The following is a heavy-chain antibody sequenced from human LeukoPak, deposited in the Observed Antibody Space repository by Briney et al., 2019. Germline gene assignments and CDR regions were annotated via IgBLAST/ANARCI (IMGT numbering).Heavy chain of an antibody. CDR3: ARFEDGSSWPWPGLDY. V-gene: IGHV1-18*01. D-gene: IGHD6-13*01. J-gene: IGHJ4*02. Sequence: ASVKVSCKASGYTFTGFAISWVRQAPGQELEWMGWISAYNGGTNYAQSVQGRVTMTTDTATSTVYMELRSLRTDDTAIYYCARFEDGSSWPWPGLDYWGQGTLVTVSS. CDR2: ISAYNGGT. CDR1: GYTFTGFA.